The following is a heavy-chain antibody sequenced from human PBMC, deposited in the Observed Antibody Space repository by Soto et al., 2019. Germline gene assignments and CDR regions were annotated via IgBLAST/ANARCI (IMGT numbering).Heavy chain of an antibody. CDR1: GFTFSSYA. D-gene: IGHD1-7*01. Sequence: EVQLLESGGGLVQPGGSLRLSCAASGFTFSSYAVSWVRQAPGKGPEWISHITGSGGVTYYADSVKGRFTISRDTSTNTLYLQMNSLRAEDTALYYCAKCLQIHWNYDAYHIWGQGTMVTVSS. CDR3: AKCLQIHWNYDAYHI. V-gene: IGHV3-23*01. J-gene: IGHJ3*02. CDR2: ITGSGGVT.